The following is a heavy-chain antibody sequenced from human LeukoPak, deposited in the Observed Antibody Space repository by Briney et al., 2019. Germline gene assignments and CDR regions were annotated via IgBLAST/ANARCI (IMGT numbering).Heavy chain of an antibody. CDR1: GGSISSHY. V-gene: IGHV4-59*11. Sequence: SETLSLTCTVSGGSISSHYWSWIRQPPGKGLEWTGYIYYSGSTNYNPSLKSRVTISVDTSKNQFSLKLSSVTAADTAVYYCARLTGGSDAFDIWGQGTMVTVSS. CDR3: ARLTGGSDAFDI. D-gene: IGHD2-15*01. CDR2: IYYSGST. J-gene: IGHJ3*02.